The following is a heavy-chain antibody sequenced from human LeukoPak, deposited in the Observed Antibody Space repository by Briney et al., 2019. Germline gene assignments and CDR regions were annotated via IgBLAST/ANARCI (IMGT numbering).Heavy chain of an antibody. CDR2: ISGSGGSA. J-gene: IGHJ6*02. CDR1: GFTFSSYA. D-gene: IGHD1-26*01. V-gene: IGHV3-23*01. Sequence: GGSLRLSCAASGFTFSSYAMSWVRQAPGKGLEWVSAISGSGGSAYYADSVKGRFTISRDNSKNTLYLQMNSLRAEDTAVYYCAKDTPPYPEGATTPYYYYYGMDVWGQGTTVTVSS. CDR3: AKDTPPYPEGATTPYYYYYGMDV.